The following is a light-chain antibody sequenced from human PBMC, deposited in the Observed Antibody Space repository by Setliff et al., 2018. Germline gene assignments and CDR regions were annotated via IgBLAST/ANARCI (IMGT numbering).Light chain of an antibody. CDR1: SGDVGGCNY. CDR3: CSYAGSPYV. Sequence: QSALTQPRSVSGSPGQSVTISCTGTSGDVGGCNYVSWYQQHPGKAPKLMISDVTQRPSGVPDRFSGSKSGNTASLTISGLQAEDEADYYCCSYAGSPYVFGTGTKVTVL. CDR2: DVT. J-gene: IGLJ1*01. V-gene: IGLV2-11*01.